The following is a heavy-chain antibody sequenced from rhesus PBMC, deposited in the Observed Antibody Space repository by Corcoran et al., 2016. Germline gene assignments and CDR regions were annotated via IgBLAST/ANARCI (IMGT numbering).Heavy chain of an antibody. Sequence: QLQESGSGLVKPSETLSLTCAVSGGSISRNYGSWIRQPPGKGLEWSGRIYTNDGNTDYNPSLKSRVTSSTDTTKNQFSLKLSSVTAADTAVYYCARQKGGSPFDYWGQGVLVTVSS. V-gene: IGHV4-160*01. CDR2: IYTNDGNT. CDR3: ARQKGGSPFDY. D-gene: IGHD3-16*01. CDR1: GGSISRNY. J-gene: IGHJ4*01.